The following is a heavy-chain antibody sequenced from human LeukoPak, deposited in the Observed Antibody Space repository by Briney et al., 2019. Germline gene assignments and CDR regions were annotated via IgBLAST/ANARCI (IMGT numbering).Heavy chain of an antibody. CDR2: ISGSGGST. V-gene: IGHV3-23*01. CDR3: AKDPRIAVASDFDY. Sequence: GGSLRLSCAASGFTFSSYAMSWVRQAPGKGLEWVSAISGSGGSTYYADSVKGRFTISRDNSKNTPYLQMNSLRAEDTAVYYCAKDPRIAVASDFDYWGQGTLATVSS. D-gene: IGHD6-19*01. J-gene: IGHJ4*02. CDR1: GFTFSSYA.